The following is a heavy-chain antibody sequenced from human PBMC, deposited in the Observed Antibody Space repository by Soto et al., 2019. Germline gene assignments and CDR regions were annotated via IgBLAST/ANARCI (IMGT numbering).Heavy chain of an antibody. CDR1: GDSVSSNSAA. J-gene: IGHJ4*02. D-gene: IGHD3-22*01. Sequence: SPTLSLTCAISGDSVSSNSAAWNWIRQSPSRGLEWLGRTYYRSKWYNDYAVSVKSRITINPDTSKNQFSLQLNSVTPEDTAVYYCARTYYYDSSGYYYVGHFDYWGQGTLVTVSS. V-gene: IGHV6-1*01. CDR3: ARTYYYDSSGYYYVGHFDY. CDR2: TYYRSKWYN.